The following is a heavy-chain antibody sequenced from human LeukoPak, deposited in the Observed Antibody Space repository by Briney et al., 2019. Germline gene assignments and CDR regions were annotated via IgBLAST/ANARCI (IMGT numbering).Heavy chain of an antibody. CDR2: IYYSGST. CDR3: ARVSLIAAHGYYYYGMDV. CDR1: GGSISSGGYY. D-gene: IGHD6-6*01. Sequence: SETLSLTCTVSGGSISSGGYYWSWLRQPPGTGLEWIGYIYYSGSTNYNPSLKSRVTISVDTSKNQFSLKLSSVTAADTAVYYCARVSLIAAHGYYYYGMDVWGQGTTVTVSS. V-gene: IGHV4-61*08. J-gene: IGHJ6*02.